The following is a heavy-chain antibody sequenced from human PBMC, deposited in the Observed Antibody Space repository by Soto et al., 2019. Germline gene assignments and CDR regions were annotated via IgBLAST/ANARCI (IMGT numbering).Heavy chain of an antibody. CDR2: IKQDGSEK. D-gene: IGHD6-19*01. CDR1: GFTFSSYW. CDR3: ARDRGSGWYYPRLDAFDI. J-gene: IGHJ3*02. Sequence: PGGSLRLSCAASGFTFSSYWMSWVRQAPGKGLEWVANIKQDGSEKYYVDSVKGRFTISRDNAKNSLYLQMNSLRAEDTAVYYCARDRGSGWYYPRLDAFDIWGQGTMVTVSS. V-gene: IGHV3-7*01.